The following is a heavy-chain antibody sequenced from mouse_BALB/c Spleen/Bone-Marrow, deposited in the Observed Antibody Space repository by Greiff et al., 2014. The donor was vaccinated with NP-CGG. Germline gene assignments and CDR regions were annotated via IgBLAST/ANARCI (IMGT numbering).Heavy chain of an antibody. D-gene: IGHD2-1*01. J-gene: IGHJ2*01. CDR2: INSNGGST. CDR1: GFTFSSYG. V-gene: IGHV5-6-3*01. CDR3: AKGNYENYVDYFDN. Sequence: DVNLQESGGGLVQPGGSLKLSCAASGFTFSSYGMSWVRQTPDKRLELVASINSNGGSTYYPDSVKGRFTISRDNAKNTLSLQMSSLKSEDTAMYYCAKGNYENYVDYFDNWGQGTTLTVSS.